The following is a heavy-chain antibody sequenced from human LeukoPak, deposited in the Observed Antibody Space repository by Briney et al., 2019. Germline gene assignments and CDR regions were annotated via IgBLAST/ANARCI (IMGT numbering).Heavy chain of an antibody. Sequence: SETLSLSCAVSGGSISSTTYYWGWIRQPPGKWLEWIGSIYYSGSTYYNPSLKSRVTISVDTSKNRFCLELRSVTAADTAVYYCARQGVLWLPRYWGQGTRVTVSS. CDR3: ARQGVLWLPRY. CDR2: IYYSGST. V-gene: IGHV4-39*01. CDR1: GGSISSTTYY. D-gene: IGHD3-10*01. J-gene: IGHJ4*02.